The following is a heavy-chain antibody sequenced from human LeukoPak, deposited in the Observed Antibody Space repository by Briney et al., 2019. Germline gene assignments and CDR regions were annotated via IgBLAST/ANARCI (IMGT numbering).Heavy chain of an antibody. CDR3: ARKLRYFDWLPDYRYYFDY. CDR1: GFTFSSYS. J-gene: IGHJ4*02. V-gene: IGHV3-21*01. D-gene: IGHD3-9*01. Sequence: GGSLRLSCAASGFTFSSYSMNWVRQAPGKGPEWVSSISSSSSYIYYADSVKGRFTISRDNAKNSLYLQMNSLRAEDTAVYYCARKLRYFDWLPDYRYYFDYWGQGTLVTVSS. CDR2: ISSSSSYI.